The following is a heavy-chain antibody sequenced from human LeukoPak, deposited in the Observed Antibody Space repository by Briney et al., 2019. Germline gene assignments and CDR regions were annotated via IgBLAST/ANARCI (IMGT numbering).Heavy chain of an antibody. J-gene: IGHJ4*02. CDR1: GYTFTGYY. CDR3: ARTYYDFWSGYYEGALDY. D-gene: IGHD3-3*01. Sequence: SVKVSCKASGYTFTGYYMHWVRQAPGQGLEWMGGIIPIFGTANYAQKFQGRVTITADESTSTAYMELSSLRSEDTAVYYCARTYYDFWSGYYEGALDYWGQGTLVTVSS. V-gene: IGHV1-69*13. CDR2: IIPIFGTA.